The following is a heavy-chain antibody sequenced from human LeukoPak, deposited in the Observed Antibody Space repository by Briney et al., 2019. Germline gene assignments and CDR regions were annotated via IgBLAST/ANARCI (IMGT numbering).Heavy chain of an antibody. CDR2: IYSGGST. V-gene: IGHV3-66*02. CDR3: ARSVATAIIDAFDI. CDR1: GFTVSSNY. J-gene: IGHJ3*02. Sequence: PGGSLRLSCAASGFTVSSNYMSWVRQAPGKGLEWVSVIYSGGSTYYADSVKGRFTISRDSSKNTLYLQMNSLRAEDTAVYYCARSVATAIIDAFDIWGQGTMVTVSS. D-gene: IGHD2-21*02.